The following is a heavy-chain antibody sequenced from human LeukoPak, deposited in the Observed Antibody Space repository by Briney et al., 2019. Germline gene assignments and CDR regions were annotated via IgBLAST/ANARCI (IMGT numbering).Heavy chain of an antibody. Sequence: GASVKVSCKASGYTFTSYDINWVRQATGQGLEWMGGIIPFCGIAKYAQKLQGRVTITADKSTSTAYMELSSLRSEDTAVYHCATCSRLSPDYFYYMDVWGKGTTVTVSS. CDR3: ATCSRLSPDYFYYMDV. D-gene: IGHD6-6*01. CDR1: GYTFTSYD. J-gene: IGHJ6*03. V-gene: IGHV1-69*10. CDR2: IIPFCGIA.